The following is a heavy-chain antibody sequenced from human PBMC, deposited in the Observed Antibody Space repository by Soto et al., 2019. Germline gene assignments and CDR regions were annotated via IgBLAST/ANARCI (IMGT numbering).Heavy chain of an antibody. V-gene: IGHV3-23*01. J-gene: IGHJ5*02. Sequence: DVQLLESGGGLVQPGGSLRLSCAASGFTLRNYAMAWVRQAPGKGLEWVSTIGGGGDSTYYADSVKGRFTISRDHSTNTLYPQMNSQSAEDTAVYYCPKDRMHPSTDCSSPIFLAWFHPWGQGTLVTISS. CDR1: GFTLRNYA. CDR3: PKDRMHPSTDCSSPIFLAWFHP. CDR2: IGGGGDST. D-gene: IGHD2-2*01.